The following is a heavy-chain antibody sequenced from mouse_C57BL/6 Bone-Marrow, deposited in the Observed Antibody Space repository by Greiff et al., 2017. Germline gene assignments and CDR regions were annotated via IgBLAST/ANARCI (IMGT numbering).Heavy chain of an antibody. Sequence: QVQLQQPGAELVKPGASVKLSCKASGYTFTSYWMHWVKQRPGQGLEWIGMIHPNSGSTNYNEKFKSKATLTVDKSSSTAYMQLSRLTSEDSAVYYCARGNYSNCVGFAYGGQGTLVTVSA. CDR2: IHPNSGST. CDR3: ARGNYSNCVGFAY. D-gene: IGHD2-5*01. V-gene: IGHV1-64*01. J-gene: IGHJ3*01. CDR1: GYTFTSYW.